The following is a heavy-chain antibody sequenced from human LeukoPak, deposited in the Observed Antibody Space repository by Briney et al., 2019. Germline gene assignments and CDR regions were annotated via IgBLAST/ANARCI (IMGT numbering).Heavy chain of an antibody. J-gene: IGHJ3*02. D-gene: IGHD3-3*01. V-gene: IGHV3-48*01. CDR3: ARDFARDAFDI. Sequence: GGSLRLSCAASGFTVSSNYMNWVRQAPGKGLEWVSYIYSSSRSIHYADSVKGRFTISRDNAKNSLYLQMNSLRAEDTAVYYCARDFARDAFDIWGQGTMVTVSS. CDR1: GFTVSSNY. CDR2: IYSSSRSI.